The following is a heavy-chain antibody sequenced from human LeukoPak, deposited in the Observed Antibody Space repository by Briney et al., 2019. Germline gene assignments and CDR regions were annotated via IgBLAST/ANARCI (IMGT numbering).Heavy chain of an antibody. CDR1: GGAISSSSYY. Sequence: SETLSLTCTVSGGAISSSSYYWGWIRQPPGKGLEWIGNIYYSGSTYYNPSLKSRVTISVDTSKNQFSLKLSSVTAADTAVYYCARNSARISMIVVVMSAFDIWGQGTMVAVSS. J-gene: IGHJ3*02. V-gene: IGHV4-39*01. CDR3: ARNSARISMIVVVMSAFDI. D-gene: IGHD3-22*01. CDR2: IYYSGST.